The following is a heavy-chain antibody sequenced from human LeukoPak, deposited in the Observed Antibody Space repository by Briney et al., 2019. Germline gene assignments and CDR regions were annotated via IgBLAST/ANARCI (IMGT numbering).Heavy chain of an antibody. CDR3: ARDRYCSSTSCYTGWNY. Sequence: PGGSLRLTCAASGFTLSSYWMSWVRQAPGKGLEWVANIKQDGYEKYYVDSVKGRFTISRDNAENSLHLQMNSLRAEDTAVYFCARDRYCSSTSCYTGWNYWGQGTLVTVSS. CDR1: GFTLSSYW. V-gene: IGHV3-7*01. CDR2: IKQDGYEK. D-gene: IGHD2-2*02. J-gene: IGHJ4*02.